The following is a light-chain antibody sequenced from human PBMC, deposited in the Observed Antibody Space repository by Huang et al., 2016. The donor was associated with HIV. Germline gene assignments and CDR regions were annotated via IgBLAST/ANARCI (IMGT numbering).Light chain of an antibody. J-gene: IGKJ4*01. CDR2: VAS. CDR1: QSGSSNY. V-gene: IGKV3D-20*01. CDR3: QQYGSSPT. Sequence: EIVLTHSPATLPFSPGERATLSCGASQSGSSNYVAWYHHKPGLAPRLLVYVASSRATGIPDRLSCSGSGTDFTLTISRLVPEEFAVYYCQQYGSSPTFGGGTKVEIK.